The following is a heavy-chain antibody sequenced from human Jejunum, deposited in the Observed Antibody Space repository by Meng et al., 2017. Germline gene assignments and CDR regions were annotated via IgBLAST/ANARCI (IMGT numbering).Heavy chain of an antibody. D-gene: IGHD6-19*01. V-gene: IGHV3-48*03. CDR1: GFIFNIYD. J-gene: IGHJ4*02. CDR3: ARAYSSGWEDYFDS. CDR2: INHAGTTI. Sequence: GGSLRLSCEASGFIFNIYDMNWVRQAPGKGLEWVAYINHAGTTIFYADSVKGRFTISRDNAKNSLYLQMSSLRDEDTAVYYCARAYSSGWEDYFDSWGQGALVTVSS.